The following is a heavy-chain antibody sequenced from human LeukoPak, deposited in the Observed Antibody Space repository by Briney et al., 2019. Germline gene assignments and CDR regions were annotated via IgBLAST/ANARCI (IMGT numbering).Heavy chain of an antibody. Sequence: SETLSLTCTVSGGSITNYYWSWIRQSPEKGLEWIGYIYYLETDTNYNPSLKSRVVMSVDTSKDDFSLRLSSVTAADTAVYYCALVPPLPPNFDYWGQGTLVTVSS. CDR1: GGSITNYY. D-gene: IGHD1-26*01. J-gene: IGHJ4*02. CDR2: IYYLETDT. V-gene: IGHV4-59*08. CDR3: ALVPPLPPNFDY.